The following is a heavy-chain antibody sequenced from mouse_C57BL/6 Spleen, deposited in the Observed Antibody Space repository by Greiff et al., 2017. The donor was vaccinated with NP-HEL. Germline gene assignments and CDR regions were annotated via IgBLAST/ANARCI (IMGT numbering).Heavy chain of an antibody. CDR1: GYTFTSYW. CDR3: VSITTVVEWYFDV. V-gene: IGHV1-52*01. Sequence: QVQLQQPGAELVRPGSSVKLSCKASGYTFTSYWMHWVKQRPIQGLEWIGNIDPSDSETHSNQKFKDKATLTLDKSSSTAYMQLSSLTSEDSAVYYCVSITTVVEWYFDVWGTGTTVTVSS. J-gene: IGHJ1*03. CDR2: IDPSDSET. D-gene: IGHD1-1*01.